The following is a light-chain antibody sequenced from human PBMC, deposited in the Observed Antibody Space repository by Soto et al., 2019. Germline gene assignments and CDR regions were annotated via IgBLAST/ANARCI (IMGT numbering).Light chain of an antibody. CDR2: SNN. V-gene: IGLV1-44*01. CDR1: SSNIGSNI. Sequence: QAVLTQPPSASGTPGQRVTISCFGSSSNIGSNIVNWYQHLPGTAPKLLIYSNNQRPSRVPDRFSGSKSGTLASLAISGLQSEDEADYYCATWDDSLNGVVFGGGTKLTVL. CDR3: ATWDDSLNGVV. J-gene: IGLJ2*01.